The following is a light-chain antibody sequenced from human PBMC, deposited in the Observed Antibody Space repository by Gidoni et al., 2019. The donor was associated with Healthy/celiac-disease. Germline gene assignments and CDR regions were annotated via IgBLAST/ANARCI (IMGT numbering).Light chain of an antibody. J-gene: IGKJ1*01. V-gene: IGKV4-1*01. CDR2: WAS. CDR1: QSVLYSSNNKNY. CDR3: QQYYSTLWT. Sequence: DSVMNQPSGSLAESLDERATTNCKSSQSVLYSSNNKNYLAWYQQKPGQPPKLLIYWASTRESGLPDRFSGRGSGTVFTLTISRLQAEDVAFYYCQQYYSTLWTFGQGTKVEIK.